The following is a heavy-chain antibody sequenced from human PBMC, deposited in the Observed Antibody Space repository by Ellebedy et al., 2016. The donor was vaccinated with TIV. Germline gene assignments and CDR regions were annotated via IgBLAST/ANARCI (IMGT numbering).Heavy chain of an antibody. D-gene: IGHD6-19*01. V-gene: IGHV3-30-3*01. J-gene: IGHJ4*02. CDR1: GFTFDSYA. Sequence: PGGSLRLSCVASGFTFDSYAMHWVRQAPGKGLGWVAVISHDGSSKYYADSVKGRFTISRDNSMTTLYLEMNSLRAEDTAVYYCARDLDKSSGWYGGAAYWGQGTQVTVSS. CDR2: ISHDGSSK. CDR3: ARDLDKSSGWYGGAAY.